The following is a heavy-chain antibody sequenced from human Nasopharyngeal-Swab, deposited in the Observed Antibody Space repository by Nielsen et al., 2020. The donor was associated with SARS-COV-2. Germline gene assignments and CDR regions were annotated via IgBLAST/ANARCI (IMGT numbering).Heavy chain of an antibody. Sequence: SETLSLTCTVSGASISSYYWSWIRQPPGKGLEWIGYIYYSENTNYSPSLKSRVTISLDTSTNQFSLRLSSVTAADTAVYYCARHLGYSSGWYGFSFDYWGQGTLVTVSS. CDR3: ARHLGYSSGWYGFSFDY. CDR1: GASISSYY. D-gene: IGHD6-19*01. J-gene: IGHJ4*02. CDR2: IYYSENT. V-gene: IGHV4-59*08.